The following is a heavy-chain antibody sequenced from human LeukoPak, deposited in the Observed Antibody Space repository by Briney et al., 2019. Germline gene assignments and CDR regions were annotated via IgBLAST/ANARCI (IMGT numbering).Heavy chain of an antibody. V-gene: IGHV4-59*08. CDR3: ATPSNPYWYFDL. Sequence: SETLSLTCTGSGGSISSYYWSWIRQPPGKGLEWIGYIYYSGSTNSDPSLKSRVTISVDTSKNQFSLKLSSVTAADTAVYYCATPSNPYWYFDLWGRGTLVTVSS. CDR1: GGSISSYY. J-gene: IGHJ2*01. CDR2: IYYSGST. D-gene: IGHD2-2*01.